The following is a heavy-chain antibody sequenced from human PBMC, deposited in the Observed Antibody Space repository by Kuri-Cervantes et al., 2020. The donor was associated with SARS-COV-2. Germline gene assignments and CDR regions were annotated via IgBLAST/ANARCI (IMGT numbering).Heavy chain of an antibody. V-gene: IGHV3-30*03. CDR3: ARVYSGSYYNWFDP. CDR2: ISYDGKNK. D-gene: IGHD1-26*01. CDR1: GFNFNITD. Sequence: GESLKISCAASGFNFNITDMHWVRQAPGKGLEWVAFISYDGKNKKCIASGKGRFTISRDSSQSTLYLQMESLRNEDTAMYYCARVYSGSYYNWFDPWGQGTLVTVSS. J-gene: IGHJ5*02.